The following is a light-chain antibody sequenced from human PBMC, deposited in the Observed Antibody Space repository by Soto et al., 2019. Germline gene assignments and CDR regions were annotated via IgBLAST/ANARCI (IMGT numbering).Light chain of an antibody. Sequence: DIQMTQSPSSLSASVGDRVTITCRASQSISSSLNWYQQRPGQAPSLLIYDASSLQSGVPSRLSGSGSGTDFTLTIIVLQPGDCAIYYCQQRYSRPFTFGPGPKVQIK. CDR2: DAS. CDR3: QQRYSRPFT. J-gene: IGKJ3*01. CDR1: QSISSS. V-gene: IGKV1-39*01.